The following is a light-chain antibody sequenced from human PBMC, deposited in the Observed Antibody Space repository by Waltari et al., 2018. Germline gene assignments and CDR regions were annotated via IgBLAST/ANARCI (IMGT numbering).Light chain of an antibody. CDR1: SSDVGGSNY. J-gene: IGLJ3*02. CDR2: DVS. V-gene: IGLV2-11*01. CDR3: CSFAGSVYIWV. Sequence: QSALTQPRSVSGSPGQSVTISCTGTSSDVGGSNYVSWYQQHPGKAPKLMIYDVSKRPSGVPDRFSGSKSGNTASLTISGLQTEDEADYFCCSFAGSVYIWVFGGGTKLTVL.